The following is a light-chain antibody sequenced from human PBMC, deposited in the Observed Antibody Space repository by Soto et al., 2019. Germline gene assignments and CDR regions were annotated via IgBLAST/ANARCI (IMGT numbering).Light chain of an antibody. CDR3: QHSYSTPRT. J-gene: IGKJ4*01. CDR2: AAS. CDR1: QSISTY. Sequence: DIQMTQSPSSLSASVGDRVTITCRASQSISTYLNWYQHKPGKAPNLLIYAASSLQCGVPSRFSGSGSGTDFTLTISSLQPDDVATYYCQHSYSTPRTFGGGTKVEIK. V-gene: IGKV1-39*01.